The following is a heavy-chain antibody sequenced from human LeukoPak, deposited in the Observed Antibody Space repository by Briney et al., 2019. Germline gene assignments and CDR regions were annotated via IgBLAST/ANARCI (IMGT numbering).Heavy chain of an antibody. J-gene: IGHJ4*02. CDR2: IWYDGSNK. V-gene: IGHV3-33*06. CDR3: AKGSGSYQPYYFDY. D-gene: IGHD1-26*01. CDR1: GFTFSSYG. Sequence: GGSLGLSCAASGFTFSSYGMHWVRQAPGKGLEWVAVIWYDGSNKYYADSVKGRFTISRDNSKNTLYLQMNSLRAEDTAVYYCAKGSGSYQPYYFDYWGQGTLVTVSS.